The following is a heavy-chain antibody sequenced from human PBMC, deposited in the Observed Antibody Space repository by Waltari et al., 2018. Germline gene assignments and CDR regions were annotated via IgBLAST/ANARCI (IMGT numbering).Heavy chain of an antibody. CDR1: GYSISNRYY. CDR2: IYHTGTT. D-gene: IGHD1-26*01. J-gene: IGHJ3*02. CDR3: ARGGSGSYMGSFDI. V-gene: IGHV4-38-2*01. Sequence: QVQLQESGPGLVKPSETLSLTCAVSGYSISNRYYWSWIRQPPGKGLEWIGGIYHTGTTYYNASLKSRVTISVDTSKNQFSLNLSFVTAADTALYFCARGGSGSYMGSFDIWGQGPMVTVSS.